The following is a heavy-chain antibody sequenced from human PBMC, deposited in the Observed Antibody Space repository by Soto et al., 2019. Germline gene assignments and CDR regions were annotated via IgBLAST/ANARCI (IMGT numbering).Heavy chain of an antibody. D-gene: IGHD4-4*01. CDR2: ISSSSSYI. J-gene: IGHJ6*02. CDR3: ARDVDYSNYERYYYGMDV. CDR1: GFTFSSYS. Sequence: NPGGSLRLSCAASGFTFSSYSMNWVRQAPGKGLEWVSSISSSSSYIYYADSVKGRFTISRDNAKNSLYLQMNSLRAEDTAVYYCARDVDYSNYERYYYGMDVWGQGTTVTVSS. V-gene: IGHV3-21*01.